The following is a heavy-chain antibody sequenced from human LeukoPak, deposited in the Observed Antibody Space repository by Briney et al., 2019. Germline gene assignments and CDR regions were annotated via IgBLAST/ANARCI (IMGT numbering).Heavy chain of an antibody. Sequence: PSETLSLTCTVSGGPISSGGYYWSWTRQHPGKGLEWIGYIYYSGSTYYNPSLKSRVTISVDTSKNQFSLKLSSVTAADTAVYYCAREGYGGSGSFYFDYWGQGTLVTVSS. CDR1: GGPISSGGYY. D-gene: IGHD3-10*01. V-gene: IGHV4-31*03. CDR2: IYYSGST. CDR3: AREGYGGSGSFYFDY. J-gene: IGHJ4*02.